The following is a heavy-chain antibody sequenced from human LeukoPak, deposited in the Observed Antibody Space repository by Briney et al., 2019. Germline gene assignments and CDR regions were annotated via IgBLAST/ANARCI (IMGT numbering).Heavy chain of an antibody. Sequence: ASVKVSCKASGYTFTSYGISWVRQAPGQGLEWMGGIIPIFGTANYAQKFQGRVTITADESTSTAYMELSSLRSEDTAVYYCAKEIWPTVTTPGHTHFDYWGQGTLVTVSS. CDR1: GYTFTSYG. CDR3: AKEIWPTVTTPGHTHFDY. J-gene: IGHJ4*02. V-gene: IGHV1-69*13. D-gene: IGHD4-17*01. CDR2: IIPIFGTA.